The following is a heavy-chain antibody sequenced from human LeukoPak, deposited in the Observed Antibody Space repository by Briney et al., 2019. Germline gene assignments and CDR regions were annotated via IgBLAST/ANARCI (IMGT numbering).Heavy chain of an antibody. CDR3: AKGHCSGGSCYYYPGYDWFDP. J-gene: IGHJ5*02. D-gene: IGHD2-15*01. CDR2: ISGSGGST. Sequence: PGGSLRLSCAASGFTFSSYAMSWVRQAPGKGLEWVSAISGSGGSTYYADSVKGRFTISRDNSKNTLYLQMNSLRAEDTAVYYCAKGHCSGGSCYYYPGYDWFDPWGQGTLVTVSS. V-gene: IGHV3-23*01. CDR1: GFTFSSYA.